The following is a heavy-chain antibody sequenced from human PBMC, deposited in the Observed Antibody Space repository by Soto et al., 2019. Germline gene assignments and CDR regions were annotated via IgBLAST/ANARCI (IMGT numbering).Heavy chain of an antibody. J-gene: IGHJ4*02. D-gene: IGHD6-19*01. CDR1: GFTFSSYG. CDR2: ISYDGSNK. V-gene: IGHV3-30*18. CDR3: AKDAPYSSGWTPNL. Sequence: GGSLRLSCAASGFTFSSYGMHWVRQAPGKGLEWVAVISYDGSNKYYADSVKGRFTISRDNSKNTLYLQMNSLRAEDTAVYYCAKDAPYSSGWTPNLWGQGTLVTVSS.